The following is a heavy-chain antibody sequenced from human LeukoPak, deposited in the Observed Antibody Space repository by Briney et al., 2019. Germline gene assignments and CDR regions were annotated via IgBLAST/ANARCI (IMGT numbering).Heavy chain of an antibody. Sequence: GASVKVSCKASGYTFTSYYMHWVRQAPGQGLEWMGIINPSGGSTSYAQKFQGRVTMTRDTSTSTVYMELSSLRSEDTAVYYCARVDGALGHVYYYYGMDVWGQGTTVTVSS. CDR1: GYTFTSYY. D-gene: IGHD5-24*01. CDR3: ARVDGALGHVYYYYGMDV. J-gene: IGHJ6*02. V-gene: IGHV1-46*01. CDR2: INPSGGST.